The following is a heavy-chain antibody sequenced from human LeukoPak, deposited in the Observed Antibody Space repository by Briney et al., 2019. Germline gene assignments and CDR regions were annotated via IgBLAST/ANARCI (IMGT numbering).Heavy chain of an antibody. CDR3: ASSGRYFDWLLPTTFDY. CDR2: IYYSGST. V-gene: IGHV4-39*01. Sequence: KSSETLSLTCTVSGGSISSSSYYWGWIRQPPGKGLEWIGSIYYSGSTYYNPSLKSRVTISVDTSKNQFSLKLSSVTAADTAVYYCASSGRYFDWLLPTTFDYWGQGTLVTVSS. D-gene: IGHD3-9*01. CDR1: GGSISSSSYY. J-gene: IGHJ4*02.